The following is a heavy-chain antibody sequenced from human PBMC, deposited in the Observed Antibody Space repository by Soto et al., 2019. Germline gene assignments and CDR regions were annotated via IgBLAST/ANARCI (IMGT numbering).Heavy chain of an antibody. D-gene: IGHD5-18*01. CDR2: IRYNGNT. J-gene: IGHJ4*02. CDR1: GGSISNGDYY. V-gene: IGHV4-31*03. CDR3: ARRGFNYDHFDY. Sequence: SETLSLTCTVSGGSISNGDYYWTWIRQHPGKGLEWIGYIRYNGNTYYNASLKSRVSISIDTSKNQFSLKLTSVTAADTALYYCARRGFNYDHFDYWGQGSLVTVSS.